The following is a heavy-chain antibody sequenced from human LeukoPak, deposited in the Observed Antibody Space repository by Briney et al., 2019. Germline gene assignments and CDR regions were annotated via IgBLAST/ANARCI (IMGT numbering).Heavy chain of an antibody. CDR2: IWYDGSNK. V-gene: IGHV3-33*06. Sequence: GGSLRLSCAASGFTFSSYGMHWVRQAPGKGLEWVAVIWYDGSNKYYADSVKGRFTISRDNPKNTLYLQMNNLRAEDTAVYYCAKDPGVVVAATGWFDPWGQGTLVTVSS. CDR3: AKDPGVVVAATGWFDP. CDR1: GFTFSSYG. D-gene: IGHD2-15*01. J-gene: IGHJ5*02.